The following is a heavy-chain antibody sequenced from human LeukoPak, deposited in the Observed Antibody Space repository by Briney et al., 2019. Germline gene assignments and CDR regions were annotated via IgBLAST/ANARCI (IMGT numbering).Heavy chain of an antibody. CDR2: INPNSGGT. CDR3: ARVHCSSTSCYTGELDY. CDR1: GYTFTGYY. D-gene: IGHD2-2*02. V-gene: IGHV1-2*02. J-gene: IGHJ4*02. Sequence: ASVKVSCKASGYTFTGYYMHWVRQAPGQGLEWMGWINPNSGGTNYAQKFQGRVTMTRDTSISTAYMELSRLRSDDTAVYYCARVHCSSTSCYTGELDYWGQGTLVTVSS.